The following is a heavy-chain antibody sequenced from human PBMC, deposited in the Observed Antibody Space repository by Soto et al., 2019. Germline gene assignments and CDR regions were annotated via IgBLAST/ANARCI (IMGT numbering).Heavy chain of an antibody. CDR3: ARAQSAAGSGWYPPPY. V-gene: IGHV3-11*06. CDR1: GFTFSDYY. CDR2: ISSSSSYT. J-gene: IGHJ4*02. Sequence: PGGSLRLSCAASGFTFSDYYMSWIRQAPGKGLEWVSYISSSSSYTNYADSVKGRFTISRDNAKNSLYLQMNSLRAEDTAVYYCARAQSAAGSGWYPPPYWGQGTLVTSPQ. D-gene: IGHD6-19*01.